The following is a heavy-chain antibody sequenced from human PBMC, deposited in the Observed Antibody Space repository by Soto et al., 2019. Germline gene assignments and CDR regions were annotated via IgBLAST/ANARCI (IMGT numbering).Heavy chain of an antibody. Sequence: PVGSLRLSCADSGFTFSSHWMHWVRQARVNGLVWVSRINTDGSTTTYADSVKGRFTISRDNAKNTLYLQMNSLRAEDTAVYYCAKDGIESSSWPPILSYWGQGTLVTVSS. D-gene: IGHD6-13*01. CDR2: INTDGSTT. V-gene: IGHV3-74*01. CDR1: GFTFSSHW. CDR3: AKDGIESSSWPPILSY. J-gene: IGHJ4*02.